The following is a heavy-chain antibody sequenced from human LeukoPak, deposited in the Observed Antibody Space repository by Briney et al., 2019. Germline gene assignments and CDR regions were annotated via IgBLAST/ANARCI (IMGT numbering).Heavy chain of an antibody. CDR3: ARDVGAAAPDAFDI. CDR2: ISTSSNYI. Sequence: PGGSLRLSCAASGFTFSTYNMNWVRQAPGKGPEWVPSISTSSNYIYYADSVKGRFTISRDNAKNSLYLQMNSLRVEDTDVYYCARDVGAAAPDAFDIWGQGTMVTVSS. V-gene: IGHV3-21*01. J-gene: IGHJ3*02. D-gene: IGHD1-26*01. CDR1: GFTFSTYN.